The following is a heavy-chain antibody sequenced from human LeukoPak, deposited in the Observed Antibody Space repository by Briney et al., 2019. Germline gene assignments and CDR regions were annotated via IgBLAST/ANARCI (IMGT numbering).Heavy chain of an antibody. CDR3: AKAASVPAASNWFDP. V-gene: IGHV3-23*01. CDR1: GFTFNNYA. D-gene: IGHD2-2*01. J-gene: IGHJ5*02. Sequence: PGGSLRLSCAASGFTFNNYAMNWVRQAPGKGLEWVSGISGSGTYTYYADSVKGRFTISRDNSKNTLYLQMNSLRAEDTAVYYCAKAASVPAASNWFDPWGQGTLVTVSS. CDR2: ISGSGTYT.